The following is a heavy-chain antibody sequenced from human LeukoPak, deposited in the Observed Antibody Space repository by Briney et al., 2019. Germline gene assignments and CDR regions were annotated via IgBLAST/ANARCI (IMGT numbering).Heavy chain of an antibody. CDR3: ARVDDFWSGYYFDY. D-gene: IGHD3-3*01. V-gene: IGHV3-21*01. CDR1: GFTFSSYS. CDR2: ISSSSSYI. J-gene: IGHJ4*02. Sequence: GGSLRLSCAASGFTFSSYSMNWVRQAPGKGLEWVSSISSSSSYIYYADSVKGRFTISRDNAKNSLYLQMNSLRAEGTAVYYCARVDDFWSGYYFDYWGQGTLVTVSS.